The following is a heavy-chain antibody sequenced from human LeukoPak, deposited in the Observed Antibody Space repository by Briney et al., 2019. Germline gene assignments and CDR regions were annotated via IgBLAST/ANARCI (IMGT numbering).Heavy chain of an antibody. V-gene: IGHV1-2*02. CDR2: INPNSGGT. J-gene: IGHJ4*02. CDR1: GYTFTGYY. Sequence: ASVKVSCKASGYTFTGYYMHWVRQAPGQGLEWMGWINPNSGGTNYAQKFQGRVTMTRDTSISTAYMELSRLRSDDTAVYYCARALYGDETFDYWGQGTLVTVSS. D-gene: IGHD4-17*01. CDR3: ARALYGDETFDY.